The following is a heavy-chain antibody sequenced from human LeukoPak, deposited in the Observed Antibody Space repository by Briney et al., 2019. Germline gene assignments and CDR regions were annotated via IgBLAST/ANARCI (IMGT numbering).Heavy chain of an antibody. V-gene: IGHV3-53*01. Sequence: GGSLRLSCAASGFTVSSNYMSWVRQAPGKGLEWVSVTYSNGRTYYADSVKGRFTISRDISKNTLYLQMNSLTVEDTALYYCARYDYSDYVGYYDHWGQGTLVTVSS. J-gene: IGHJ4*02. CDR3: ARYDYSDYVGYYDH. D-gene: IGHD4-11*01. CDR2: TYSNGRT. CDR1: GFTVSSNY.